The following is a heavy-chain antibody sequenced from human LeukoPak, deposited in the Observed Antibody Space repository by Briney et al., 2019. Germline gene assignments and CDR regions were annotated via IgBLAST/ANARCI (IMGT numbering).Heavy chain of an antibody. Sequence: GGSLRLSCAASGFSISSYEMNWVRQSPGKGLEWVSYISSSGSIIYYADSVKGRFTISRDNAKNSLYLQMNSLRAEDTAVYYCARDGKGLAYYFDYWGQGSLVAVSS. CDR1: GFSISSYE. J-gene: IGHJ4*02. V-gene: IGHV3-48*03. CDR3: ARDGKGLAYYFDY. CDR2: ISSSGSII. D-gene: IGHD6-19*01.